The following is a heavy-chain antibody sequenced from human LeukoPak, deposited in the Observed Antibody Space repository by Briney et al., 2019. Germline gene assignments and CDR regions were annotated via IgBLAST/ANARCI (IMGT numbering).Heavy chain of an antibody. J-gene: IGHJ5*02. CDR1: GGSISSGSYY. V-gene: IGHV4-61*02. Sequence: SETLSLTCTVSGGSISSGSYYWSWIRQPAGKGLEWIGRIYTSGSTNYNPSLKSRVTISVDTSKNQFSLKLSSVTAADTAVYYCARDMVRGAPRFNWFDPWGQGTLVTVSS. CDR2: IYTSGST. D-gene: IGHD3-10*01. CDR3: ARDMVRGAPRFNWFDP.